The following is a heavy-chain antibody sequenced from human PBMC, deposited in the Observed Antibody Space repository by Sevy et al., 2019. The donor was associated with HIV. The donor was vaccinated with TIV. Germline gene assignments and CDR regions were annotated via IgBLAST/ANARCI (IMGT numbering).Heavy chain of an antibody. CDR2: IIPIFGTA. J-gene: IGHJ6*02. CDR1: GGTFSSYA. Sequence: ASLKVSCKASGGTFSSYAISWVRQAPGQGLEWMGGIIPIFGTANYAQKFQGRVTITADESTSTAYMELSSLRSEDTAVYYCARDGRDIVVVPAATDGMDVWGQGTTVTVSS. V-gene: IGHV1-69*13. D-gene: IGHD2-2*01. CDR3: ARDGRDIVVVPAATDGMDV.